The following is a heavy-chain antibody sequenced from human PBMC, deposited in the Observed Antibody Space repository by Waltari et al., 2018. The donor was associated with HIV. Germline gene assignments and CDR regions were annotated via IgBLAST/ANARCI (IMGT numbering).Heavy chain of an antibody. V-gene: IGHV1-46*01. Sequence: QVQLVQSGAEVKKPGASVKVSCRASGYTFTTYYMHWVRQAPGQGPEWMGIINPSGGSTTYAQKFQGRVTMIRDTSTSTVYMVLSSLRSEDTAVYYCAREPRTTETRSYLDYWGQGTLVTVSS. D-gene: IGHD4-4*01. J-gene: IGHJ4*02. CDR3: AREPRTTETRSYLDY. CDR2: INPSGGST. CDR1: GYTFTTYY.